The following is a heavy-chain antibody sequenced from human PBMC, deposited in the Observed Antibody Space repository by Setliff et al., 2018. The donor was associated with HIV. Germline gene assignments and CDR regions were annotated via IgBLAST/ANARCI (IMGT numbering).Heavy chain of an antibody. CDR3: ARQVPAAIGAFDI. CDR1: ANSFATYW. V-gene: IGHV5-51*01. CDR2: IYPDDSHT. Sequence: PGESLKISCQGSANSFATYWIGWVRQMPGKGLEWMGVIYPDDSHTRYSPSFQGQVTISADKSVNTAYLQWSSLKASDTAMYYCARQVPAAIGAFDIWGQGTMVTVSS. J-gene: IGHJ3*02. D-gene: IGHD2-2*02.